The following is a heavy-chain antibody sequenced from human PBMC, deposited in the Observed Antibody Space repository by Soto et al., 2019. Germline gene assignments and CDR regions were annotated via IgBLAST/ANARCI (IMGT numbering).Heavy chain of an antibody. J-gene: IGHJ4*02. CDR3: AHRQRRVTHFDY. D-gene: IGHD2-21*02. CDR1: GFSLSTSGVG. Sequence: QITLKESGPTLVKPTQTLTLTCTFSGFSLSTSGVGVGWIRQPPGKALEWLALVYWDDDKYYSPSLKSRPTTHQDASSHRGVLTMPAIDPVDTAAYDWAHRQRRVTHFDYWGQGPLVTV. V-gene: IGHV2-5*02. CDR2: VYWDDDK.